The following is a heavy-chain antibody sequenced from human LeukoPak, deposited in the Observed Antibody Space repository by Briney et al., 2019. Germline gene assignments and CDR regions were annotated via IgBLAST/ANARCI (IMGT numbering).Heavy chain of an antibody. Sequence: GGSLRLSCAVSGFTFDDYAMHWVRHVPGKGLEWVSGINWNSDSIGYADSVKGRFTTSRDNTKNSLYLQMNSLRAEDTAFYYCAINGGGDSGYGNFDYWGQGTLVTVSS. D-gene: IGHD5-12*01. V-gene: IGHV3-9*01. J-gene: IGHJ4*02. CDR3: AINGGGDSGYGNFDY. CDR1: GFTFDDYA. CDR2: INWNSDSI.